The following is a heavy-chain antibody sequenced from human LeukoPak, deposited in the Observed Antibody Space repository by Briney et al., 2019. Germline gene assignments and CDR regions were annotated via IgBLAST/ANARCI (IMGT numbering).Heavy chain of an antibody. CDR3: ARDRLAGPWENWFDP. CDR2: ISYDETNT. Sequence: PGGSLRLSCAASGFIFSSYAMHWVRQAPGTGLEWVALISYDETNTYYADSVKGRFTISRDNSKNTLYLQMNSLRAEDTAVYYCARDRLAGPWENWFDPWGQGTQVTVSS. CDR1: GFIFSSYA. V-gene: IGHV3-30-3*01. D-gene: IGHD1-26*01. J-gene: IGHJ5*02.